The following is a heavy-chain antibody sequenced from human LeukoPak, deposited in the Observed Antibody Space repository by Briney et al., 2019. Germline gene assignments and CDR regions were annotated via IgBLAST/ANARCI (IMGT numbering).Heavy chain of an antibody. D-gene: IGHD2-21*02. V-gene: IGHV1-2*06. CDR3: ARDYCGGDCFPDY. Sequence: ASVKVSCKASGYTFTGYYVHWVRQAPGQGLEWMGRINPNSGDTNYAQKFQGRVTMTRDTSISTAYMELSRLRTDDTAVYYCARDYCGGDCFPDYWGQGTLVTVSS. J-gene: IGHJ4*02. CDR1: GYTFTGYY. CDR2: INPNSGDT.